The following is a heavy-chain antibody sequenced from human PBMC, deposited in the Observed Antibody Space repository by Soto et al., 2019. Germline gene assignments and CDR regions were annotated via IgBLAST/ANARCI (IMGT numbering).Heavy chain of an antibody. Sequence: GGSLRLSWAASGFTFSSYGMQRVRQAPGKGLEWGAVISYDGSNKYYADSVKGRFTISRDNSKNTLYLQMNSLRAEDTAVYYCAKEKQLVLMRYYGMDVWGQGTTVTVSS. J-gene: IGHJ6*02. CDR1: GFTFSSYG. V-gene: IGHV3-30*18. CDR2: ISYDGSNK. CDR3: AKEKQLVLMRYYGMDV. D-gene: IGHD6-6*01.